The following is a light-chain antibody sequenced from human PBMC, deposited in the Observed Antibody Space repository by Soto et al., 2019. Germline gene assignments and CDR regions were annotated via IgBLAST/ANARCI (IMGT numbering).Light chain of an antibody. CDR3: SSYTSSRTLVV. J-gene: IGLJ2*01. V-gene: IGLV2-14*01. CDR1: RSDVGGYND. CDR2: EVS. Sequence: QSALTQPASVSGSHGQSITISCTGTRSDVGGYNDVSWYQQHPVKAPKLMIYEVSTRPSGVSNRFSGSNSGNTASLTISGLQAEDEADYYRSSYTSSRTLVVFGGGTKLT.